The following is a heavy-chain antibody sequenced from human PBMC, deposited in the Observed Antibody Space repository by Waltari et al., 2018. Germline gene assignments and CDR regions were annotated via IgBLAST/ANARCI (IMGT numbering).Heavy chain of an antibody. Sequence: EVQLLESGGGLVQPGGSLRLSCAASGFTFSSYAMSWVRQAPGKGLEWVSVIYSGGSTYYADSVKGRFTISRDNSKNTLYLQMNSLRAEDTAVYYCAKGSKRWSGYMDVWGKGTTVTVSS. CDR3: AKGSKRWSGYMDV. CDR1: GFTFSSYA. V-gene: IGHV3-23*03. D-gene: IGHD3-3*01. CDR2: IYSGGST. J-gene: IGHJ6*04.